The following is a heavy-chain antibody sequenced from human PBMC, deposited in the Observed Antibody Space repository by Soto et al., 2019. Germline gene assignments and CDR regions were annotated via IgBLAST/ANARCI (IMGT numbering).Heavy chain of an antibody. CDR1: GFTFRSYA. J-gene: IGHJ4*02. CDR3: ARESWANPDY. D-gene: IGHD3-10*01. Sequence: PGGSLRLSCAASGFTFRSYAMSWVRQAPGKGLEWVSLISGSGGGTYYADSVKGRFTISRDNAKNTLYLQMNSLRAEDAAVYYCARESWANPDYWGQGTLVXVSS. V-gene: IGHV3-23*01. CDR2: ISGSGGGT.